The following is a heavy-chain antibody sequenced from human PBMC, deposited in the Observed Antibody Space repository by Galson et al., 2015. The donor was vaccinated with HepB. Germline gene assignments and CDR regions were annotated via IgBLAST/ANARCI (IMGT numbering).Heavy chain of an antibody. V-gene: IGHV1-18*01. CDR3: ARDDYYDSSGYTRDAFQI. CDR1: GYTFTSCG. CDR2: ISVFNGNT. D-gene: IGHD3-22*01. J-gene: IGHJ3*02. Sequence: SVKVSCKASGYTFTSCGISWVRQAPGQGLEWMGWISVFNGNTNYAQNLQGRVTMTTDTSTSTAYMELRSLRSDDTAVYYCARDDYYDSSGYTRDAFQIWGQGTMVTVSS.